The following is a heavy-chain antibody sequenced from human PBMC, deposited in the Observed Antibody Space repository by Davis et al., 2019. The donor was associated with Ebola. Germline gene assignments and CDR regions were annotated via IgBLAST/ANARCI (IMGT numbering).Heavy chain of an antibody. J-gene: IGHJ4*02. Sequence: ASVKVSCKTSGYTFTSYGISWVRQAPGQGLEWMGWISAYNGNTNYAQKLQGRVTMTTDTSTSTAYMELRSLRSDDTAVYYCAREGLIYDSSGYYYGHDYWGQGTLVTVSS. CDR2: ISAYNGNT. D-gene: IGHD3-22*01. CDR3: AREGLIYDSSGYYYGHDY. V-gene: IGHV1-18*01. CDR1: GYTFTSYG.